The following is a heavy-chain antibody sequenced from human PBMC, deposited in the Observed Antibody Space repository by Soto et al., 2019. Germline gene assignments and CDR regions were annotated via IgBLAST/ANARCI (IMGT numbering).Heavy chain of an antibody. D-gene: IGHD2-15*01. Sequence: QVQLQESGPGLVKPSQTLSLTCTVSVGSIAIGGYNWAWSPRHPGKGRGGFGSIYYSGSTNYNPALKSRGTITVDTSKNQLSLKLSSVTAADTAVYYCARGGYCSGGSCYLGPLGYWGQGTLVTVSS. CDR1: VGSIAIGGYN. CDR3: ARGGYCSGGSCYLGPLGY. V-gene: IGHV4-31*03. CDR2: IYYSGST. J-gene: IGHJ4*02.